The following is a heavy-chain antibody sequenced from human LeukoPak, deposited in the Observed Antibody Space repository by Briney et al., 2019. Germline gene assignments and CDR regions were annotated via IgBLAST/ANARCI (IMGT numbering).Heavy chain of an antibody. V-gene: IGHV4-34*01. Sequence: PSETLSLTCAVYGGSFSGYYWSWIRQPPGKGLEWIGEINHSGSTNYNPSLKSRVTTSVDTSKNQFSLKLSSVTAADTAVYYCVSIVVVTATNYFDYWGQGTLVTVSS. J-gene: IGHJ4*02. CDR3: VSIVVVTATNYFDY. CDR1: GGSFSGYY. D-gene: IGHD2-21*02. CDR2: INHSGST.